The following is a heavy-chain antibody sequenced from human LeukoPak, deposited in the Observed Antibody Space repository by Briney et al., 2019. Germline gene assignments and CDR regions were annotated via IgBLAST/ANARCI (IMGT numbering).Heavy chain of an antibody. CDR3: AKPLYNSGWYGGGDS. CDR1: GFTVSTYD. J-gene: IGHJ4*02. Sequence: GGSLRLSCAASGFTVSTYDMSWVRQAPGKGPEWVSGFSGSDGSAYYADSVRGRFTISRDNSKNTLYLQMNSLRADDTAIYYCAKPLYNSGWYGGGDSWGQGTLVTVSS. D-gene: IGHD6-19*01. V-gene: IGHV3-23*01. CDR2: FSGSDGSA.